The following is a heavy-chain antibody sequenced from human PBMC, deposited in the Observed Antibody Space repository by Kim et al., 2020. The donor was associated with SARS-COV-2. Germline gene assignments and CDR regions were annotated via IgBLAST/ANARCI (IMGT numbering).Heavy chain of an antibody. D-gene: IGHD2-2*02. CDR2: ISGSGGST. J-gene: IGHJ4*02. V-gene: IGHV3-23*01. CDR1: GFTFSSYA. Sequence: GGSLRLSCAASGFTFSSYAMSWVRQAPGKGLEWVSAISGSGGSTYYADSVKGRFTISRDNSKNTLYLQMNSLRAEETAVYYCAKDRRWIVVVPAAISDYWGQGPLVTVSS. CDR3: AKDRRWIVVVPAAISDY.